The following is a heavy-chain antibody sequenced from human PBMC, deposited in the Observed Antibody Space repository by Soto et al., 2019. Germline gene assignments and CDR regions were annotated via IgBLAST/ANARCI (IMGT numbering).Heavy chain of an antibody. D-gene: IGHD1-1*01. J-gene: IGHJ4*02. CDR2: ISAHNGNT. CDR3: ARGRYGDY. Sequence: QVHLVQSGAEVKKPGASVKVSCKGSGYAFTTYGITWVRQAPGQGLEWIGWISAHNGNTNYAPKLQGRVTVTRDTSTSTAYMELRSLRSVDTAVYYCARGRYGDYWGQGALVTVSS. V-gene: IGHV1-18*01. CDR1: GYAFTTYG.